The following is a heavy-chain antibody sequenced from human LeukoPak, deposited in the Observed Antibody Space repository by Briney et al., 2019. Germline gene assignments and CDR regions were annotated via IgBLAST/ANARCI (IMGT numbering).Heavy chain of an antibody. CDR1: GFTVSSNY. CDR2: IYSGGST. CDR3: ARDLKDGYPDY. Sequence: GGSLRLSCAASGFTVSSNYMSWVRPAPGKGLGWFSVIYSGGSTYYADSVTGRFTISRNNSKNTLYLQMNSLRAEDTAVYYCARDLKDGYPDYWGQGTLVTVSS. J-gene: IGHJ4*02. V-gene: IGHV3-53*01. D-gene: IGHD5-24*01.